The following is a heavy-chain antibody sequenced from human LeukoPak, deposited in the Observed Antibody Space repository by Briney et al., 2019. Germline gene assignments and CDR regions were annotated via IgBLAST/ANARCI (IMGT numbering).Heavy chain of an antibody. CDR2: VSSIGSTI. CDR3: ARSSRGYSDGLYYFDD. J-gene: IGHJ4*02. CDR1: GFTFSVYY. V-gene: IGHV3-11*04. Sequence: GGSPRLSCAPSGFTFSVYYTSWIRHAPGTGLEWVSYVSSIGSTIYYTDSLKGRFTPSRDNAKNSLYIQKSSLRAERTAVSYTARSSRGYSDGLYYFDDWGQGTLVTVPS. D-gene: IGHD5-18*01.